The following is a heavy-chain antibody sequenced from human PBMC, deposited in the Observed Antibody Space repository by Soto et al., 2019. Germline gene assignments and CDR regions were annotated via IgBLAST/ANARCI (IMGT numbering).Heavy chain of an antibody. CDR2: ISAYNGNT. V-gene: IGHV1-18*01. Sequence: QVQLVQSGAEVKKPGASVKVSCKASGYTFASYAISWMRQAPGQGLEWMGWISAYNGNTNYAQKLQGRVTMTTDTSTSTADMELRSMRSDDTAVYCCARDPPPPDYWGQGTLVTVSS. J-gene: IGHJ4*02. CDR1: GYTFASYA. CDR3: ARDPPPPDY.